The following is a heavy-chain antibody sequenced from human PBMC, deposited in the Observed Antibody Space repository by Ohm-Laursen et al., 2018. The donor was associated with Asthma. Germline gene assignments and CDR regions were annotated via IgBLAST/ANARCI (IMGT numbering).Heavy chain of an antibody. CDR3: ASIPDLDYYGMDV. D-gene: IGHD2-2*02. CDR1: GFTFSSYA. CDR2: ISYDGSNK. V-gene: IGHV3-30-3*01. J-gene: IGHJ6*02. Sequence: SLRLSCAASGFTFSSYAMHWVRQAPGKGLEWVAVISYDGSNKYCADSVKGRFTISRDNSKDTLYLQMNSLRAEDTAVYYCASIPDLDYYGMDVWGQGTTVTVSS.